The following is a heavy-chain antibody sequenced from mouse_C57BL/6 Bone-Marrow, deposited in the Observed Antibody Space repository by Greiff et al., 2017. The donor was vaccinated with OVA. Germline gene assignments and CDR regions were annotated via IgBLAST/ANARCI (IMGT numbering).Heavy chain of an antibody. J-gene: IGHJ1*03. CDR3: ARRDYYYGSSYWYFDV. V-gene: IGHV1-76*01. D-gene: IGHD1-1*01. CDR1: GYTFTDYY. Sequence: QVHVKQSGAELVRPGASVKLSCKASGYTFTDYYINWVKQRPGQGLEWIARIYPGSGNTYYNEKFKGKATLTAEKSSSTAYMQLSSLTSEDSAVYFCARRDYYYGSSYWYFDVWGTGTTVTVSS. CDR2: IYPGSGNT.